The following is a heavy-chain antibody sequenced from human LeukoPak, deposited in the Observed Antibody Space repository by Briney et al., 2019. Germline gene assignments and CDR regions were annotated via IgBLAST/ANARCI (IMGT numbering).Heavy chain of an antibody. CDR2: ILYDGSNK. Sequence: GGSLRPSCAASGFTLSSCGMHWVRQAPGKGLEWVAVILYDGSNKYYADSVKGRFTISRDNSKNTLYLQMNSLRAEDTAVYYCAKDVSGSGYYFDYWGQGTLVTVSS. CDR3: AKDVSGSGYYFDY. J-gene: IGHJ4*02. CDR1: GFTLSSCG. D-gene: IGHD3-22*01. V-gene: IGHV3-30*18.